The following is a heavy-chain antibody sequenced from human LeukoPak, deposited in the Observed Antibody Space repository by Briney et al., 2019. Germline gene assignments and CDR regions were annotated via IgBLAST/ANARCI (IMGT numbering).Heavy chain of an antibody. CDR2: NDNTGSI. D-gene: IGHD1-1*01. Sequence: SETLSLTCTVSGGFISSNYWSWIRQPPGKGLEYIGYNDNTGSINYNPSLGSRVTISIDRSKKQFSLKLRSVTAADTAVYYCASITPGRTTTVGWDYYGMDVWGQGTTVTVSS. J-gene: IGHJ6*02. CDR3: ASITPGRTTTVGWDYYGMDV. V-gene: IGHV4-59*08. CDR1: GGFISSNY.